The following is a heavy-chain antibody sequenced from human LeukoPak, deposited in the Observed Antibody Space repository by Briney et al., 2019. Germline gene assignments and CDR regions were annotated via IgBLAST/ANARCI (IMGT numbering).Heavy chain of an antibody. D-gene: IGHD6-19*01. CDR3: AGYSSGWSSGGGY. J-gene: IGHJ4*02. V-gene: IGHV4-39*01. CDR2: IYYSGTT. Sequence: SETLSHTCTVSGGSISSLTYYWGWIRQPPGRGLEWIAGIYYSGTTYYSPSLKSRVTISVNRSNNQFSLRLTSVTAADTAVYFCAGYSSGWSSGGGYWGQGTLVTVSS. CDR1: GGSISSLTYY.